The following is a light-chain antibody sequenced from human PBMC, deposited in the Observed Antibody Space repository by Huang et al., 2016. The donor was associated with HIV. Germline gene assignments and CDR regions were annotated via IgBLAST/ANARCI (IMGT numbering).Light chain of an antibody. CDR2: GAS. CDR1: QSVSSN. CDR3: QQYNNWPPWT. J-gene: IGKJ1*01. Sequence: ATLSCRASQSVSSNLAWYQQKPGQAPRLLIYGASTRATGSPARLRGSGSGTEFTLTISSLQSEDFAVYYCQQYNNWPPWTFGQGTKVEIK. V-gene: IGKV3-15*01.